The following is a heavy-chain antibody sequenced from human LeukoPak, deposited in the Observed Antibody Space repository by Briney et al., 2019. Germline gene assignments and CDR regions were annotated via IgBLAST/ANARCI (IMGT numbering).Heavy chain of an antibody. CDR2: INPSGGST. V-gene: IGHV1-46*01. J-gene: IGHJ4*02. CDR3: AREGEYYYGSGCYFDY. CDR1: GYTFTSYY. D-gene: IGHD3-10*01. Sequence: GASVKVSCKASGYTFTSYYMHWVRQAPGQGLEWMGIINPSGGSTSYAQKFQGRVTMTRDTSTSTVYMELSSLRSEDTAVYYCAREGEYYYGSGCYFDYWGQGTLVTVSS.